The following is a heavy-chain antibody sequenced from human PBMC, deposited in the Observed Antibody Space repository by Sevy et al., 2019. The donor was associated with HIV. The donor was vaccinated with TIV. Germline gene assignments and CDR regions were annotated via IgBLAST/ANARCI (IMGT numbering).Heavy chain of an antibody. CDR2: LSFGCGKI. CDR3: AREGCTQPHDY. J-gene: IGHJ4*02. D-gene: IGHD2-8*01. CDR1: GFTFDIYS. V-gene: IGHV3-23*01. Sequence: GGSLRLSCAASGFTFDIYSMSWVRQTPGKGLEWVATLSFGCGKINHADSVKGRFTMSRDDSKNAAYLQMNNLRVEDTAIYYCAREGCTQPHDYWGQGTLVTVSS.